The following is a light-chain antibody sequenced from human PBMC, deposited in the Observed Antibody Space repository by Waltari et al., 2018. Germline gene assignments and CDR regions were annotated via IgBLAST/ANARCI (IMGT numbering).Light chain of an antibody. J-gene: IGKJ4*01. Sequence: DIQMTQSPSSLSASVGDRVTITCRASQNINNYLNWYHQTPGKAPKLLIYATSNLQSGVPSRCSGSGSGTYFTLTISSLQPEDFATYYCQQSYAIPLTVGGGTKVEI. V-gene: IGKV1-39*01. CDR2: ATS. CDR3: QQSYAIPLT. CDR1: QNINNY.